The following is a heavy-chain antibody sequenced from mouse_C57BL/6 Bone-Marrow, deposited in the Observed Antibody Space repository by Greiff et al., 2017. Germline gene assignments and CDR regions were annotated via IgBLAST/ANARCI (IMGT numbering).Heavy chain of an antibody. D-gene: IGHD3-2*02. Sequence: VQLQQSGAELVMPGASVKLSCKASGYTFTSYWMHWVKQRPGQGLEWIGEIDPSDSYTNYNQKFKGKSTLTVDKSSSTAYMQLSSLTSEDSAVYYCARGGAQATDYWGQGTTLTVSS. CDR2: IDPSDSYT. CDR1: GYTFTSYW. CDR3: ARGGAQATDY. J-gene: IGHJ2*01. V-gene: IGHV1-69*01.